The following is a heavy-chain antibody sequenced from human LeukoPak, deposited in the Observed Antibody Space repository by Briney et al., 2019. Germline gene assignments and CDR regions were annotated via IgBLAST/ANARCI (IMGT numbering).Heavy chain of an antibody. CDR1: GGSIGSGGYY. V-gene: IGHV4-31*03. J-gene: IGHJ4*02. CDR3: ARDAVYYGSGTD. Sequence: PSQTLSLTCTVSGGSIGSGGYYWSWIRQHPGKGLEWIGYIYYSGSTYYNPSLKSRVTISVDTSKNQFSLKLSSVTAADTAVYYCARDAVYYGSGTDWGQGTLVTVSS. CDR2: IYYSGST. D-gene: IGHD3-10*01.